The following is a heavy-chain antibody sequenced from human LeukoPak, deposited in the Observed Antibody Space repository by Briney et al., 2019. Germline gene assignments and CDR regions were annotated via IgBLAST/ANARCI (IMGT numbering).Heavy chain of an antibody. D-gene: IGHD3-22*01. V-gene: IGHV4-39*01. CDR1: GGSISSSTYY. CDR3: ARLFNYDSSGYYYSTANYCYYGMDV. CDR2: FYDSGST. J-gene: IGHJ6*02. Sequence: SETLSLTCTVSGGSISSSTYYWDWIRQPPGKGLEWIGNFYDSGSTWYNPSLKSRVTISGDTSKNQFSLKLTSVTAADTAVYYCARLFNYDSSGYYYSTANYCYYGMDVWGQGTTVTVSS.